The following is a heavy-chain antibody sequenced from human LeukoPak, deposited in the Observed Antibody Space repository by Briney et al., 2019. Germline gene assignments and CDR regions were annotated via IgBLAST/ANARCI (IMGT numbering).Heavy chain of an antibody. J-gene: IGHJ6*03. CDR1: GYTFTGYY. CDR3: ATHSTRIAVRPSDYYYYMDV. V-gene: IGHV1-18*04. D-gene: IGHD6-6*01. Sequence: ASVKVSCKASGYTFTGYYMHWVRQAPGQGLEWMGWISAYNGNTNYAQKFQGRVTITTDTSTSTAYMELRSLRSDDTAVYYCATHSTRIAVRPSDYYYYMDVWGKGTTVTVSS. CDR2: ISAYNGNT.